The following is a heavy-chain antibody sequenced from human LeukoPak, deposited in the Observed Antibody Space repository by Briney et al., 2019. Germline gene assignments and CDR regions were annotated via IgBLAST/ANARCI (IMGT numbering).Heavy chain of an antibody. CDR3: ARVYYSSSYDYWYFDL. D-gene: IGHD6-13*01. V-gene: IGHV4-34*01. CDR2: INHSGST. Sequence: SETLSLTCAVYGGSFSGYYWTWIRQPPGKGLEWIGEINHSGSTRYNPSLKSRVTMSVDTSKNHFSLKLTSVTAADTAFYYCARVYYSSSYDYWYFDLWGRGTLVTVSS. J-gene: IGHJ2*01. CDR1: GGSFSGYY.